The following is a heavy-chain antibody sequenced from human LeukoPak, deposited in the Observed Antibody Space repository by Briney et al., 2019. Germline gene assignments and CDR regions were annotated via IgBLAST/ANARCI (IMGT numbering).Heavy chain of an antibody. D-gene: IGHD5-24*01. J-gene: IGHJ4*02. CDR1: GYTFTSYY. Sequence: GASVKVSCKASGYTFTSYYMHWVRQAPGQGLEWMGGIIPIFGTANYAQKFQGRVTITADESTSTAYMELRSLRSEDTAVYYCARLVAMALYFDYWGKGTMVTVSS. CDR2: IIPIFGTA. V-gene: IGHV1-69*13. CDR3: ARLVAMALYFDY.